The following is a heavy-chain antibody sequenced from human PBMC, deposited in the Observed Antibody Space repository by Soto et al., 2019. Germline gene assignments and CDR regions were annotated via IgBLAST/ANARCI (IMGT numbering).Heavy chain of an antibody. J-gene: IGHJ2*01. V-gene: IGHV1-8*01. CDR1: GYTFTNCD. CDR3: ARGRSSYGDYVNWYFDL. D-gene: IGHD4-17*01. Sequence: ASVKVSCKASGYTFTNCDINWVRQATGQGLEWMGWMNPNSGNTGHAQKFQGRVTMTRNTSISTAYMELSSLRSDDTAVYYCARGRSSYGDYVNWYFDLWGRGTLVTVSS. CDR2: MNPNSGNT.